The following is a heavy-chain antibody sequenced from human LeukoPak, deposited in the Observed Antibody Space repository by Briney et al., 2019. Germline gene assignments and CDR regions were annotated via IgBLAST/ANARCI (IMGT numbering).Heavy chain of an antibody. CDR1: GFSFSSYS. V-gene: IGHV3-48*04. Sequence: PGGSLRLSCAASGFSFSSYSMNWVRQAPGKGLEWVSYISHTGSTMSYADSVKGRFTISRDNARNSLYLQMNILRAEDTAVYYCAIPPLSGTGSSRPLAGMDVWGQGTTVTVSS. J-gene: IGHJ6*02. CDR2: ISHTGSTM. CDR3: AIPPLSGTGSSRPLAGMDV. D-gene: IGHD3-10*01.